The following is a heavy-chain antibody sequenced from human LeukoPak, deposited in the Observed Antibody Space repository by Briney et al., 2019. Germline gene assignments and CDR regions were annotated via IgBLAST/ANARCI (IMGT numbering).Heavy chain of an antibody. V-gene: IGHV1-69*13. D-gene: IGHD3-10*01. J-gene: IGHJ5*02. Sequence: AVKVSCKASGGTFSSYAISWVRQAPGQGLEWMGGIIAIFGTSTYAQKFQGRVTITADESTSTAYMELSSLRSEDTAVYYCARAQYYYGSENWFDPWGQGTLVTVSS. CDR2: IIAIFGTS. CDR3: ARAQYYYGSENWFDP. CDR1: GGTFSSYA.